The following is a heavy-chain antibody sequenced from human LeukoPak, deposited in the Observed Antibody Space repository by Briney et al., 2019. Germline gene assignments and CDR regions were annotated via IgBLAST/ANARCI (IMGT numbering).Heavy chain of an antibody. J-gene: IGHJ3*02. CDR1: GGTFSSYA. D-gene: IGHD3-22*01. CDR3: ARDLGYYDTVTRPFPRGAFDI. CDR2: IIPIFGTA. V-gene: IGHV1-69*06. Sequence: GASVKVSCKASGGTFSSYAISWVRQAPGQGLEWMGGIIPIFGTANYAQKFQGRVTITADKSTSTAYMELSSLRSEDTAVYYCARDLGYYDTVTRPFPRGAFDIWGQGTMVTVSS.